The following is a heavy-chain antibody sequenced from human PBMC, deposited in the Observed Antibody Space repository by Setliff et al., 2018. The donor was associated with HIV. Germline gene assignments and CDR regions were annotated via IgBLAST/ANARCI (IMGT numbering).Heavy chain of an antibody. Sequence: QPEGSLRLSCAASGFTFTSYNMHWVRQAPGKGLEWVAFIRSDGSDQYYSDSVKVRFTISRDNSRNTLGLQMSSLRAEDTAVYYCSRPTATFAGWFSDFWGQGTLVTVSS. CDR2: IRSDGSDQ. CDR3: SRPTATFAGWFSDF. D-gene: IGHD4-17*01. V-gene: IGHV3-30*02. CDR1: GFTFTSYN. J-gene: IGHJ4*02.